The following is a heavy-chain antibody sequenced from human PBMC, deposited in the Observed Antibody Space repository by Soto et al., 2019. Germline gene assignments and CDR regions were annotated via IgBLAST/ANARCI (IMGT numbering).Heavy chain of an antibody. Sequence: GGSLRLSCAASGFTFSSYSMNWVRQAPGKGLEWVSYIRSSSISMYYADSVKGRFTISRDNAKNSLYLQMNSLRDEDTAVYYCARGEVYYYYGMDVWGQGTRVTVSS. J-gene: IGHJ6*02. CDR3: ARGEVYYYYGMDV. D-gene: IGHD1-26*01. V-gene: IGHV3-48*02. CDR2: IRSSSISM. CDR1: GFTFSSYS.